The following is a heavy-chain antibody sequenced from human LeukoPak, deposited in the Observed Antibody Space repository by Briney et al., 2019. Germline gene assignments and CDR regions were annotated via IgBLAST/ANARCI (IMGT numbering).Heavy chain of an antibody. CDR3: ARERARYGDFAY. D-gene: IGHD4-17*01. CDR1: GGSISSYY. Sequence: TPSETLSLTCTVSGGSISSYYWSWIRQPPGKGLEWIGYIYYSGSTNYNPSLESRVTISEDTSKNQFSLKLSSVTAADTAVYYCARERARYGDFAYWGQGTLVTVSS. CDR2: IYYSGST. V-gene: IGHV4-59*01. J-gene: IGHJ4*02.